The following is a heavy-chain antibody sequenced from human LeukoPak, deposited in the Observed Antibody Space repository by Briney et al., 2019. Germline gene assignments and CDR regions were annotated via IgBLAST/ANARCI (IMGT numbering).Heavy chain of an antibody. J-gene: IGHJ3*02. D-gene: IGHD3-22*01. V-gene: IGHV1-18*01. CDR2: ISAYNGNT. CDR1: GYTFTSYG. CDR3: ARDTPNYDSSGYRSDAFDI. Sequence: ASVKVSCKASGYTFTSYGISWVRQAPGQGLEWMGWISAYNGNTNYAQKLQGRVTMTTDTSTSTAYIELRSLRSDDTAVYYCARDTPNYDSSGYRSDAFDIWGQGTMVTVSS.